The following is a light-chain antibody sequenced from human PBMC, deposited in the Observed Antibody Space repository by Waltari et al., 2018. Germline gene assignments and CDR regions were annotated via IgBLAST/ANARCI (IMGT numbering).Light chain of an antibody. CDR2: DVS. V-gene: IGLV2-14*03. Sequence: QSALTQPASVSGSPGQSITISCTGTSSDVGGYNYVSWYQQYPAKAPKLVIYDVSTRPSGASDRFSGSKSGNTASLIISGLQAEDEADYYCSSYTASRHYVFGTGTKVTVL. J-gene: IGLJ1*01. CDR3: SSYTASRHYV. CDR1: SSDVGGYNY.